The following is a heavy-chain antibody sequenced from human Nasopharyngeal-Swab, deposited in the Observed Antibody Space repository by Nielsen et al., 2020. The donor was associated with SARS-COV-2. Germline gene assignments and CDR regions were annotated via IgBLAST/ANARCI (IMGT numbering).Heavy chain of an antibody. Sequence: GESLKISCAASGFTFNIYAMAWVRRTPGRGLQWVSGISASGGSTYYTDSVKGRFAVSRDNSRNTLYLQMHGLRVEDTALYYCAKDDVVRGDAFDIWGQGTMVTVSS. J-gene: IGHJ3*02. D-gene: IGHD3-10*01. V-gene: IGHV3-23*01. CDR2: ISASGGST. CDR1: GFTFNIYA. CDR3: AKDDVVRGDAFDI.